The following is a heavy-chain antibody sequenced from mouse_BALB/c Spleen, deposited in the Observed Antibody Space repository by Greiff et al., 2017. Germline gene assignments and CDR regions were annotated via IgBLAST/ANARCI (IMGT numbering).Heavy chain of an antibody. J-gene: IGHJ2*01. CDR1: GYSITSDYA. CDR2: ISYSGST. Sequence: EVQLQQSGPGLVKPSQSLSLTCTVTGYSITSDYAWNWIRQFPGNKLEWMGYISYSGSTSYNPSLKSRISITRDTSKNQFFLQLNSVTTEDTATYYCARGGLTTVVADLDYWGQGTTLTVSS. D-gene: IGHD1-1*01. V-gene: IGHV3-2*02. CDR3: ARGGLTTVVADLDY.